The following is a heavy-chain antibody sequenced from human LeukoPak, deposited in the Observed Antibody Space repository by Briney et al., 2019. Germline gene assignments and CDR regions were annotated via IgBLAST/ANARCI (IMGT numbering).Heavy chain of an antibody. CDR1: GYTFTGYY. D-gene: IGHD6-19*01. J-gene: IGHJ6*03. Sequence: ASVKVSCKASGYTFTGYYMHWVRQAPGQGLEWMGWINPSGGSTSYAQKFQGRVTMTRDTSTSTVYMELSSLRSEDTAVYYCARDGRVAVAGTVQHEDLPTPKYYYYYYYMDVWGKGTTVTISS. CDR3: ARDGRVAVAGTVQHEDLPTPKYYYYYYYMDV. CDR2: INPSGGST. V-gene: IGHV1-46*01.